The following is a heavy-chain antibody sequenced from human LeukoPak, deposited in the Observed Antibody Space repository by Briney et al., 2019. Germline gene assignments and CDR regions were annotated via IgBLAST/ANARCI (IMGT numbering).Heavy chain of an antibody. Sequence: GGSLRLSCAASGFTFDDYAMHWVRQAPGKGLEWVSLISWDGGSTYYADSVKGRFTISRDNSKNSLYLQMNSLRAEDTALYYCAKDGLEPYGDYLGYFDLWGRGTLVTVSS. J-gene: IGHJ2*01. CDR1: GFTFDDYA. CDR2: ISWDGGST. CDR3: AKDGLEPYGDYLGYFDL. V-gene: IGHV3-43D*03. D-gene: IGHD4-17*01.